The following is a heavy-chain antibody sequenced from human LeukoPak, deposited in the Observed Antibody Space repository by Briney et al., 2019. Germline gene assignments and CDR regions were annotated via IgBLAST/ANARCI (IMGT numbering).Heavy chain of an antibody. Sequence: SETLSLTCTVSGGSISSSSYYWGWIRQPPGKGLEWIGYIYYSGSTYYNPSLKSRVTISVDTSKNQFSLKLSSVTAADTAVYYCARAPGYGDSYFDYWGQGTLVTVSS. J-gene: IGHJ4*02. D-gene: IGHD4-17*01. CDR3: ARAPGYGDSYFDY. V-gene: IGHV4-30-4*08. CDR1: GGSISSSSYY. CDR2: IYYSGST.